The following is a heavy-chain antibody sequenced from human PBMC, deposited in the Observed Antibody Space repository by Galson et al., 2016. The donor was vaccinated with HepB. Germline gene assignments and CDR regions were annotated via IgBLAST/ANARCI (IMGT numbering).Heavy chain of an antibody. V-gene: IGHV4-59*01. Sequence: SETLSLTCTVSGGSMSTYYWSWIRQPPGKGLEWIGYMYYSGSTNYSPSLKSRVTIAVDTSKNQFSLKLRSVTAADTAVYYCARIIGRPIYAMDVWGQGTTVTVSS. CDR1: GGSMSTYY. CDR3: ARIIGRPIYAMDV. CDR2: MYYSGST. D-gene: IGHD1-26*01. J-gene: IGHJ6*02.